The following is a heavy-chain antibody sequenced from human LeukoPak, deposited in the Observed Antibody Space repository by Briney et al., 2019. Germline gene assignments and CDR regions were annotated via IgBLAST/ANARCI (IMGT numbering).Heavy chain of an antibody. CDR2: ISDGSRDT. CDR1: GFTFSSFT. D-gene: IGHD5-12*01. Sequence: GSLRLSCATSGFTFSSFTMNWVRQAPGKGLEWVSTISDGSRDTHYAGSVKGRFTISRDDSQNIVYLQMDSLRAEDTALCYCTTRLRNHFDYWGQGTQVTVSS. V-gene: IGHV3-23*01. CDR3: TTRLRNHFDY. J-gene: IGHJ4*02.